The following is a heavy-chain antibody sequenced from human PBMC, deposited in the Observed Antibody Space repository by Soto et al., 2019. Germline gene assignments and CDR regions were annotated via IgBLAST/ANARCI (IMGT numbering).Heavy chain of an antibody. CDR3: ARVPAGPPSSLYF. J-gene: IGHJ6*04. CDR1: GYIFTNYD. D-gene: IGHD2-8*01. V-gene: IGHV1-8*01. CDR2: INPKSGNT. Sequence: AVKVSCKASGYIFTNYDLNFLRQAAGQGLEWMGWINPKSGNTGYAQQFKCRVTMTRDFSITTAYMELNSLTSDYTAVYFCARVPAGPPSSLYFWGKGTPVTVST.